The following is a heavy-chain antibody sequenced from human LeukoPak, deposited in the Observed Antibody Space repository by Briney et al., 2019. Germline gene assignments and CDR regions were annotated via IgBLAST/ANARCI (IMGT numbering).Heavy chain of an antibody. CDR2: INSDGSST. D-gene: IGHD2-15*01. CDR1: GFTFSSYW. CDR3: ARGPRYCSGGSCYCFY. Sequence: GGSLRLSCAASGFTFSSYWMHWVRQAPGKGLVWVSRINSDGSSTSYADSVKGRFTISRDNAKNTLYLQMNSLRAEDTAVYYCARGPRYCSGGSCYCFYWGQGTLVTVSP. V-gene: IGHV3-74*01. J-gene: IGHJ4*02.